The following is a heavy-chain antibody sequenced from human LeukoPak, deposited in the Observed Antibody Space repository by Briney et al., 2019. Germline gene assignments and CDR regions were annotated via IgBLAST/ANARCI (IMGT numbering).Heavy chain of an antibody. Sequence: SETLSLTCTVSGGSISSSSYYWGWIRQPAGKGLEWIGRIYTSGSTNYNPSLKSRVTMSVDTSKNQFSLKLSSVTAADTAVYYCARIIAAAAGGYYFDYWGQGTLVTVSS. V-gene: IGHV4-61*02. J-gene: IGHJ4*02. D-gene: IGHD6-13*01. CDR2: IYTSGST. CDR3: ARIIAAAAGGYYFDY. CDR1: GGSISSSSYY.